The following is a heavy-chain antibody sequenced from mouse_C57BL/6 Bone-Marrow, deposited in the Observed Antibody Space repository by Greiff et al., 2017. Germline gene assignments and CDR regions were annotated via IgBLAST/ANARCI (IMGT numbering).Heavy chain of an antibody. Sequence: EVKVEESGGDLVKPGGSLKLSCAASGFTFSSYGMSWVRQTPDKRLEWVATISSGGSYTYYPDSVKGRFTISSDNAKNTLYLQMSRRKSEDTAMYYWARHSSTTVGKNYFDYWGQGTTLTVSS. CDR1: GFTFSSYG. V-gene: IGHV5-6*02. CDR2: ISSGGSYT. D-gene: IGHD1-1*01. J-gene: IGHJ2*01. CDR3: ARHSSTTVGKNYFDY.